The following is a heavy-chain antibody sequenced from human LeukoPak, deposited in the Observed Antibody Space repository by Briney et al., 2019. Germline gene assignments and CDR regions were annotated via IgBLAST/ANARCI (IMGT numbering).Heavy chain of an antibody. Sequence: GGSLRLSCAASGFTFSSYAMSWVRQAPGKGLEWVSAISGSGGSTYYADSVKGRFTISRDNSKNTLYLQMNSLRAEDTAVYYCARDKEDIVVVPAANIHPWGQGTLVTVSS. J-gene: IGHJ5*02. D-gene: IGHD2-2*01. CDR1: GFTFSSYA. V-gene: IGHV3-23*01. CDR2: ISGSGGST. CDR3: ARDKEDIVVVPAANIHP.